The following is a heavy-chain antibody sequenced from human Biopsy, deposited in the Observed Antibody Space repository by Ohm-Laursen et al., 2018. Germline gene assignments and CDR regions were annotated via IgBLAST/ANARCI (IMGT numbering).Heavy chain of an antibody. CDR3: VRVGGSGDFFDS. J-gene: IGHJ4*02. CDR2: ISSGGNTK. Sequence: SLRLSCAASGFSFRDYYMTWIRQTPGKGLQWISYISSGGNTKYYADSVKGRFTISRDNAKNILYLEMTSLRAEDTAVYYCVRVGGSGDFFDSWGQGTLVTVSP. V-gene: IGHV3-11*01. D-gene: IGHD3-3*01. CDR1: GFSFRDYY.